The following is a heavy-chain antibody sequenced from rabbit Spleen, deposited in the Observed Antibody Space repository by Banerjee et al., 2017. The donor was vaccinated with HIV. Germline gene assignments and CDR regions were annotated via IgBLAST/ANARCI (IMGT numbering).Heavy chain of an antibody. CDR1: GFDFSRSDW. Sequence: QELLVESGGDLVKPGASLTLTCKASGFDFSRSDWICWGRQAPGKGLEWIACIDIDSSGSTYYASWAKGRFTISKTSSTTVTLQMTSLTAADTATYFCARDPYGGGGDSWVLWGPGTLVTVS. J-gene: IGHJ4*01. CDR3: ARDPYGGGGDSWVL. CDR2: IDIDSSGST. D-gene: IGHD2-1*01. V-gene: IGHV1S45*01.